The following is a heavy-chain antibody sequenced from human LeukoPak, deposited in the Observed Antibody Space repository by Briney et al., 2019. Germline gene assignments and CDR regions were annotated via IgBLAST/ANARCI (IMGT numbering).Heavy chain of an antibody. D-gene: IGHD3-22*01. CDR1: GGSISSGDYY. J-gene: IGHJ3*02. V-gene: IGHV4-30-4*08. CDR3: ARDPDYYDSSGYYRDAFDI. Sequence: SQTLSLTCTVSGGSISSGDYYWSWLRQPPGKGLEWFGYIYYSGSTYYNPSLKRRVTISVDTSKNQFSLKLSSVTAADTAVYYCARDPDYYDSSGYYRDAFDIWGQGTMVTVSS. CDR2: IYYSGST.